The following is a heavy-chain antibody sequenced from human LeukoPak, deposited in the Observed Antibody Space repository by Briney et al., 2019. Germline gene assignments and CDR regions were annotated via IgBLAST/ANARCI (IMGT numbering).Heavy chain of an antibody. CDR1: GGSISSGDSY. CDR3: ARSPITTWFDP. D-gene: IGHD5-24*01. Sequence: SETLSLTCTVSGGSISSGDSYWSWIRQPPGKGLEWIGYIYYSGSTYYNPSLKSRVTISVDTSKNQFSLKLSSVTAADTAVYYCARSPITTWFDPWGQGTLVTVSS. V-gene: IGHV4-30-4*01. J-gene: IGHJ5*02. CDR2: IYYSGST.